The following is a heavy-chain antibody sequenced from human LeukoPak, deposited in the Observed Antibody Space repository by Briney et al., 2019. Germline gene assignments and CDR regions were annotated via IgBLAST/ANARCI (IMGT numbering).Heavy chain of an antibody. D-gene: IGHD5-12*01. CDR2: ISGSSGTI. CDR3: ARSVGGIVATIGY. V-gene: IGHV3-48*01. CDR1: GYTFSSYG. J-gene: IGHJ4*02. Sequence: GGSLRLSCAASGYTFSSYGMNWVRQAPGKGLEWVSYISGSSGTIYYADSVKGRFTISRDNAKYSLSLQMDSLRAEDTAVYYCARSVGGIVATIGYWGQGTLVTVS.